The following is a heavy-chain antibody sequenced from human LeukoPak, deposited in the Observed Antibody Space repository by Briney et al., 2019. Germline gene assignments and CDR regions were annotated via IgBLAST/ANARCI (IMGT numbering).Heavy chain of an antibody. CDR1: GFIFSDYS. CDR2: ISGSGGST. V-gene: IGHV3-23*01. Sequence: PGGSLRLSCAASGFIFSDYSMNWVRQAPGKGLEWVSAISGSGGSTYYADSVKGRFTISRDNSKNTLYLQMNSLRAEDTAVYYCAYGGGWYNYWGQGTLVTVSS. CDR3: AYGGGWYNY. J-gene: IGHJ4*02. D-gene: IGHD6-19*01.